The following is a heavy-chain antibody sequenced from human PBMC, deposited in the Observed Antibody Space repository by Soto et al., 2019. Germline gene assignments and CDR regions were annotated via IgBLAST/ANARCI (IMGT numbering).Heavy chain of an antibody. Sequence: PSETLSLTSAFYGWNFRGYYWSWIRQPPGKGLEWIGEINHSGSTNYNPSLKSRVTISVDTSKNQFSLKLSSVTAADTAVYYCARGQGRRYNWNYVHHNWFDPWGQGTLVTVSS. V-gene: IGHV4-34*01. CDR1: GWNFRGYY. J-gene: IGHJ5*02. CDR2: INHSGST. D-gene: IGHD1-7*01. CDR3: ARGQGRRYNWNYVHHNWFDP.